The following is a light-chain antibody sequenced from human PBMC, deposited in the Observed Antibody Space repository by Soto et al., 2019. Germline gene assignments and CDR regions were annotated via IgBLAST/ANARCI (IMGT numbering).Light chain of an antibody. Sequence: QSVLTQPRSVSGSPGQSVTISCTGTSSDVGGYNYVSWYQQHPGKAPKLMIYDVSKRPSGVPDRFSGSKSGNTASLTISGLQAGDEADYYCCSYAGSYTSFVFGTGTKLPS. CDR2: DVS. CDR3: CSYAGSYTSFV. J-gene: IGLJ1*01. CDR1: SSDVGGYNY. V-gene: IGLV2-11*01.